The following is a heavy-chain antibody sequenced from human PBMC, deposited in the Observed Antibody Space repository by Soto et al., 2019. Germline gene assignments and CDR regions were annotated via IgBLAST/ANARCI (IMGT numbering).Heavy chain of an antibody. J-gene: IGHJ4*02. CDR1: GYTFTNYG. D-gene: IGHD3-9*01. V-gene: IGHV1-18*01. CDR3: ARGNILTGLDY. CDR2: ISAYNGNT. Sequence: ASVKVSCKASGYTFTNYGFRWVRQAPGQGLEWMGWISAYNGNTNYAQKLQGRVTMTTDTSTSTAYMELRSLRSDDTAVYYCARGNILTGLDYWGQGTLVTVSS.